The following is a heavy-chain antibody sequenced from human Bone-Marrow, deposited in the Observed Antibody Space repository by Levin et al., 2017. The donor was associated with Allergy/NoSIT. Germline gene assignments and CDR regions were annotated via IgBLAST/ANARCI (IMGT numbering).Heavy chain of an antibody. J-gene: IGHJ4*01. V-gene: IGHV4-59*01. D-gene: IGHD2-2*01. Sequence: PGKGLEWIGNIFNSETTYYNPSLKSRVTVSADTSKNQFSLKLTSVTAADTAVYYCVRDNGKYLQLQDDWGHGILVIVSS. CDR2: IFNSETT. CDR3: VRDNGKYLQLQDD.